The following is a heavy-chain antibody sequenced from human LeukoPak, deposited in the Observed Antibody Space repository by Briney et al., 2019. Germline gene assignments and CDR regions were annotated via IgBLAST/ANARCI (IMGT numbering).Heavy chain of an antibody. V-gene: IGHV4-4*07. CDR3: ARGGYCSGSSCSTFDY. CDR2: IHTSGST. J-gene: IGHJ4*02. CDR1: GDSISSHY. D-gene: IGHD2-15*01. Sequence: PSETLSLTCTVSGDSISSHYWSWIRQPAGKGLEWIGRIHTSGSTIYNPSLKSRVTMSVDTSKNQLSVKLSSVTAADTAVYYCARGGYCSGSSCSTFDYWGQGTLVTVSS.